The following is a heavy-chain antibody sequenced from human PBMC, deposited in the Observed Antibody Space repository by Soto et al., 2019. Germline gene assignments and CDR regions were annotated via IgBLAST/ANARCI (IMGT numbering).Heavy chain of an antibody. CDR3: TTELRYYYDSSGHDAFDI. D-gene: IGHD3-22*01. CDR1: GFTFSNAW. Sequence: PGGSLRLSCAASGFTFSNAWMSWVRQAPGKGLEWVGRIKSKTDGGTTDYAAPVKGRFTIARDDSKNTLYLQMNSLKTEDTAVYYWTTELRYYYDSSGHDAFDIWGQGTMVTVSS. CDR2: IKSKTDGGTT. J-gene: IGHJ3*02. V-gene: IGHV3-15*01.